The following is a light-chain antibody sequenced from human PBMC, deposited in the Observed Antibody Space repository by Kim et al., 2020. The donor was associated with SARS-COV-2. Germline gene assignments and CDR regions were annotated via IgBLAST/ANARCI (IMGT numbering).Light chain of an antibody. CDR2: KAS. V-gene: IGKV1-5*03. CDR3: QRAGT. J-gene: IGKJ1*01. Sequence: SALSPPVGDRVTITCRASQSISSWLAWYQPKPGKAPKLLIYKASSLESGVPSRFSGSGSGTEFTLTIRSLQPDDFATYYCQRAGTFGQGTKVDIK. CDR1: QSISSW.